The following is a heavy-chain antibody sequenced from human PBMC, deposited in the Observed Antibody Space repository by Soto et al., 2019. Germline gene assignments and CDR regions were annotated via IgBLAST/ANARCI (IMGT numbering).Heavy chain of an antibody. J-gene: IGHJ6*02. V-gene: IGHV1-2*02. Sequence: ASVKGSCKASGYDFIDHYIHWLRQAPGQGLEWMGWINPNCGGAKYAQKFQGRITMTGDTSITTVYMSLSSLTSDDTALYYCARRMEPAASHGYFHDGIDVWGQGTTVTVSS. CDR2: INPNCGGA. CDR1: GYDFIDHY. D-gene: IGHD2-2*01. CDR3: ARRMEPAASHGYFHDGIDV.